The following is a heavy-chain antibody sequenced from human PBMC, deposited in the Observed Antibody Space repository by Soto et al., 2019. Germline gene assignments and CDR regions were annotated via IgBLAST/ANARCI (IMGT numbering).Heavy chain of an antibody. J-gene: IGHJ4*02. Sequence: ASVKVSCNASGYAFASYAMSWPRQAPGQRLQWMGWISAHNGNTNYAQKLQGRVTITRHTSASTAYMELSRLRSESTAVYYCARDPGYSHGYNWGQGTLVTGSS. CDR1: GYAFASYA. CDR2: ISAHNGNT. CDR3: ARDPGYSHGYN. V-gene: IGHV1-18*01. D-gene: IGHD5-18*01.